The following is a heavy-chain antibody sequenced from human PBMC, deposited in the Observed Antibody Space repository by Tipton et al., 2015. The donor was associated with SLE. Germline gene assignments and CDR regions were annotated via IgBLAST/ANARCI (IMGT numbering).Heavy chain of an antibody. CDR1: GFTFSSYA. CDR2: ISYDGSNK. CDR3: ARREWLLGEYNWFDP. D-gene: IGHD3-3*01. V-gene: IGHV3-30-3*01. J-gene: IGHJ5*02. Sequence: SLRLSCAASGFTFSSYAMHWVRQAPGKGLEWVAVISYDGSNKYYADSVKGRFTISRDNSKNTLYLQMNSLRAEDTAVYYCARREWLLGEYNWFDPWGQGTLVTVSS.